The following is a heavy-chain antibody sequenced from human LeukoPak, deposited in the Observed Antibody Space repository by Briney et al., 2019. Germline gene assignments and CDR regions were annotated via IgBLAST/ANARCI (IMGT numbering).Heavy chain of an antibody. J-gene: IGHJ4*02. CDR2: MSYDGTHK. CDR1: GFTFSNYG. CDR3: AKDFGYGDCFDY. Sequence: GGSLRLSCAASGFTFSNYGLHWVRQAPGKGLGWVAFMSYDGTHKYYSDSVRGRFTISRDNSKNTLLLQMNSLRSEDTAVYFCAKDFGYGDCFDYWGQGTLVTVSS. D-gene: IGHD4-17*01. V-gene: IGHV3-30*18.